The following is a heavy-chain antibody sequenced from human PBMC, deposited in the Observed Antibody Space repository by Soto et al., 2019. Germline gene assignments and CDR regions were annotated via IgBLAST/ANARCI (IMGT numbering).Heavy chain of an antibody. CDR3: ARAYSSSYYFDY. J-gene: IGHJ4*02. CDR1: GGSISGFY. CDR2: IHYSGST. Sequence: SETLPLTCTVSGGSISGFYWSWIRQPPGKGLEWIGYIHYSGSTTYNPSLKSRVTISVDTSKNQFSLKLSSVTAADTAVYYCARAYSSSYYFDYWGQGTLVTVSS. V-gene: IGHV4-59*08. D-gene: IGHD6-6*01.